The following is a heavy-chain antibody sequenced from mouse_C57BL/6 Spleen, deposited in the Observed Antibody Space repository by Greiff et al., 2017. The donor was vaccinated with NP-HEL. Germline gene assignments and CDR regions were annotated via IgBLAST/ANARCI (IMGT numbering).Heavy chain of an antibody. J-gene: IGHJ4*01. CDR2: INPNYGTT. CDR3: ARRGYYGSSPYAMDY. CDR1: GYSFTDYN. Sequence: VQLQQPGAELVKPGASVKISCKASGYSFTDYNMNWVKQSNGKSLEWIGVINPNYGTTSYNQKFKGKATLTVDQSSSTAYMQLNSLTSEDSAVYYCARRGYYGSSPYAMDYWGQGTSVTVSS. V-gene: IGHV1-39*01. D-gene: IGHD1-1*01.